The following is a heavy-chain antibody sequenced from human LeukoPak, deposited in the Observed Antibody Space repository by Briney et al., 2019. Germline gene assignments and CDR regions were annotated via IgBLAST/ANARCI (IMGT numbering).Heavy chain of an antibody. V-gene: IGHV3-15*01. CDR2: IKSKTDGGTT. CDR3: TTEVMRDYFDY. CDR1: GFTFSNAW. J-gene: IGHJ4*02. D-gene: IGHD2-21*01. Sequence: GGSLRLSCAASGFTFSNAWMSWVRQAPGKGLEWVGRIKSKTDGGTTDYAAPVKGRFTISRDDSKNTLYLQMNSLKAEDTAVYYCTTEVMRDYFDYWGQGTLVTVSS.